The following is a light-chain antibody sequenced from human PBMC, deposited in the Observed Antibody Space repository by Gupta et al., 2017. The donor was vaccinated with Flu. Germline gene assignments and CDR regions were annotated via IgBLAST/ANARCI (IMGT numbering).Light chain of an antibody. CDR3: AAWDDSRSGQV. CDR2: RNN. V-gene: IGLV1-47*01. J-gene: IGLJ2*01. CDR1: SSNIGSNY. Sequence: YVLPPSPSASSPPGQRVTISCSGSSSNIGSNYVYWYKQLPGTAPKLLIYRNNQRPSGVPDRFSGSKSGTSASLAISGLRSEDEADYCCAAWDDSRSGQVFGEGTKLTVL.